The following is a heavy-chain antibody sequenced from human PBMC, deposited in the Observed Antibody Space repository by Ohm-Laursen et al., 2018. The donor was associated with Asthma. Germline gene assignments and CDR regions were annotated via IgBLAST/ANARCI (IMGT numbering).Heavy chain of an antibody. CDR1: GGSISSGDYY. CDR3: ARTWELYYFDY. Sequence: SETLSLTCTVSGGSISSGDYYWSWIRKPPGKGLEWIGYIYYSGSTYYNPSLKSRVTISVDTSKNQFSLKLSSVTAADTAVYYCARTWELYYFDYWGQGTLVTVSS. V-gene: IGHV4-30-4*01. CDR2: IYYSGST. J-gene: IGHJ4*02. D-gene: IGHD1-26*01.